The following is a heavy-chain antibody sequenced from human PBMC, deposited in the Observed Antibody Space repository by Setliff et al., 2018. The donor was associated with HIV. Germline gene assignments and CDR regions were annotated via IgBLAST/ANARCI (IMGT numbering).Heavy chain of an antibody. D-gene: IGHD4-17*01. Sequence: LSLTCAVYGGSFSGYYWSWIRQSPGKGFEWIGYIYSTGSTNYNPSLQSRVTISMVASRNQFSLKVTSVTAADTAVYYCAKGAGFYGDYTFDHWGQGRQVTVSS. CDR1: GGSFSGYY. CDR3: AKGAGFYGDYTFDH. CDR2: IYSTGST. V-gene: IGHV4-59*01. J-gene: IGHJ4*02.